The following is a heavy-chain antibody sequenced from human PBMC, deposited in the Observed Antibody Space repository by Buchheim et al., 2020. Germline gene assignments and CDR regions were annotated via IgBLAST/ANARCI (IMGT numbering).Heavy chain of an antibody. V-gene: IGHV4-59*01. J-gene: IGHJ4*02. CDR1: GASISSYY. CDR3: ARGHDGLGY. Sequence: QVQLQESGPGLVKPSETLSLTCTVSGASISSYYWSWVRQPPGKGLEWIGYIYYSGSTNYKPSLMSRVTISVDTSKNQFSLKLSSVTAADTAVYYCARGHDGLGYWGQGTL. D-gene: IGHD3-16*01. CDR2: IYYSGST.